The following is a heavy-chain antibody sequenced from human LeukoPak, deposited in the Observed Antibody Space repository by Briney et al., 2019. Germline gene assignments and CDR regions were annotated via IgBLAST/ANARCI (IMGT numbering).Heavy chain of an antibody. D-gene: IGHD1-26*01. CDR1: GFSFSSYF. CDR2: ITNSGRST. Sequence: GGSLRLSCEASGFSFSSYFMSWIRQAPGKGLEWVSYITNSGRSTNYADAVKGRFTISRDNAKKSVYQEMTDLRAGDTAVYYCAREASGNYHAFDPWGQGTLVTVSS. J-gene: IGHJ5*02. CDR3: AREASGNYHAFDP. V-gene: IGHV3-11*04.